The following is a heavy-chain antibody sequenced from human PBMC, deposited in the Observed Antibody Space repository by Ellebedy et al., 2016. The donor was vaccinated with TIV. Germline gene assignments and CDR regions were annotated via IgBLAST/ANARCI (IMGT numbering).Heavy chain of an antibody. CDR2: IYYSGST. CDR1: GGSISNYF. CDR3: ARRSQSWEPPNFDY. J-gene: IGHJ4*02. V-gene: IGHV4-59*01. Sequence: MPSETLSLTCTVSGGSISNYFWSWIRQPPGRGLEWIGYIYYSGSTTYNPSLKSRVTISVDTSKNQFSLKLSSVTAADTAVYYCARRSQSWEPPNFDYWGQGTLVTVSS. D-gene: IGHD1-26*01.